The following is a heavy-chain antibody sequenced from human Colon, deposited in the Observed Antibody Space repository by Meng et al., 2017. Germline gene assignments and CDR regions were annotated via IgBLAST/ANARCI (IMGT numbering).Heavy chain of an antibody. D-gene: IGHD4-11*01. CDR2: INQDGSVR. V-gene: IGHV3-7*01. CDR1: GFTFSRNW. Sequence: GGSLRLSCEDSGFTFSRNWMTWVRQAPGKGLEWVANINQDGSVRNYVDSVKGRFTISRENAANSLYLRMISLRAEDTAVYYCARDSHYSTFDYWGQGTLVTVSS. J-gene: IGHJ4*02. CDR3: ARDSHYSTFDY.